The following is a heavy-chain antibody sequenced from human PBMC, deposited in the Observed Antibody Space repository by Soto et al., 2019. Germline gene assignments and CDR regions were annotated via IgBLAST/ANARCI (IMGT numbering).Heavy chain of an antibody. CDR1: GGTFSSYA. V-gene: IGHV1-69*13. CDR2: IIPIFGTA. CDR3: ATFGHLVGGRGRDSSSYGMDA. D-gene: IGHD3-16*01. Sequence: SVKVSCKASGGTFSSYAISWVRQAPGQGLEWMGGIIPIFGTANYAQKFQGRVTITADESTSTAYMELSSLRSEDTAVYYCATFGHLVGGRGRDSSSYGMDAGGKGPTIPVPS. J-gene: IGHJ6*04.